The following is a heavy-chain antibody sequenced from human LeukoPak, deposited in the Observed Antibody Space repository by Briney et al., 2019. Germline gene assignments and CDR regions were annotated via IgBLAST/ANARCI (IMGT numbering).Heavy chain of an antibody. D-gene: IGHD3-22*01. Sequence: GGSLRLSCAASGFTFSSYAMSWVRQAPGKGLEWVCAINAGGGSTFYADSVKGRFTISRDNSKNTLYLQKNSLRAEDTAIYYCATHFHDSIRYFDFWGQGTLVTVSS. CDR3: ATHFHDSIRYFDF. CDR1: GFTFSSYA. CDR2: INAGGGST. V-gene: IGHV3-23*01. J-gene: IGHJ4*02.